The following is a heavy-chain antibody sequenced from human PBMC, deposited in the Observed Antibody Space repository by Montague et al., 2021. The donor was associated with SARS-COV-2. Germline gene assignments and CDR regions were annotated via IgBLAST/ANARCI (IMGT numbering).Heavy chain of an antibody. J-gene: IGHJ6*02. D-gene: IGHD3-10*01. V-gene: IGHV3-9*01. CDR3: GKDLTPGGMDV. Sequence: YLRLSCAVSGFHLESYAMHWVRQAPGKGLEWVAGFSLDTDRIDYADSVKGRFIVSRDKAQDSLYLQMSSLRPEDSTVYYCGKDLTPGGMDVWGQGTTVIVSS. CDR2: FSLDTDRI. CDR1: GFHLESYA.